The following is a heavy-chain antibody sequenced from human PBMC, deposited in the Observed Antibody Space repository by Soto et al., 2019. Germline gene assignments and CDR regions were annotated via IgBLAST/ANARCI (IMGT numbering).Heavy chain of an antibody. V-gene: IGHV3-30-3*01. D-gene: IGHD6-19*01. J-gene: IGHJ4*02. CDR3: ARDKSPYSSGWHNRHFDY. Sequence: QVQLVESGGGVVQPGRSLRLSCAASGFTFSTYAMHWVRQAPGKGLEWVAVISYDGSNKYYADSVKGRFTISRDNSKRTYLQMNSLRAEDTDVYYCARDKSPYSSGWHNRHFDYWGQGTLVTVSS. CDR1: GFTFSTYA. CDR2: ISYDGSNK.